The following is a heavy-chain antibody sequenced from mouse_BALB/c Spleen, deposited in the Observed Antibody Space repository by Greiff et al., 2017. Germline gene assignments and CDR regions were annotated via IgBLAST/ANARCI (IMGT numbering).Heavy chain of an antibody. CDR2: ISSGSSTI. J-gene: IGHJ1*01. D-gene: IGHD2-4*01. V-gene: IGHV5-17*02. Sequence: EVKVVESGGGLVQPGGSRKLSCAASGFTFSSFGMHWVRQSPEKGLEWVAYISSGSSTIYYADTVKGRFTISRDNPKNTLFLQMTSLRSEDTAMYNYARSAYYDYDEAYFDVWGAGTTVTVSA. CDR3: ARSAYYDYDEAYFDV. CDR1: GFTFSSFG.